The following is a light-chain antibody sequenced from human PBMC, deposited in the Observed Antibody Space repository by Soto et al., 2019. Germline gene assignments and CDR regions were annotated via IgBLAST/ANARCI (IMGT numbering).Light chain of an antibody. CDR2: TAS. V-gene: IGKV1-12*01. J-gene: IGKJ5*01. CDR3: QQANSFPIT. CDR1: QGIGGW. Sequence: DIQVTHSPSLVSSSVGFTVSISCGASQGIGGWLAWYQQKPGKAPKLLIYTASSLQSGVPSRFSGSGSGTDFTLTISSLQPEDFATYYCQQANSFPITFGQGTRLEIK.